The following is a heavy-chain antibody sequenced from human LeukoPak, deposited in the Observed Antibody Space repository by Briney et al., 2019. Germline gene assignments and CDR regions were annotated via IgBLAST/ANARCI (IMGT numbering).Heavy chain of an antibody. CDR2: INHSGST. J-gene: IGHJ4*02. D-gene: IGHD3-10*01. CDR3: ARGPRITMVRGVSRRSASFDY. CDR1: GGSFSGYY. Sequence: SETLSLTCAVYGGSFSGYYWSWIRQPPGKGLEWIGKINHSGSTNYNPSLKSRVTISVDTSKNQFSLKLSSVTAADTAVYYCARGPRITMVRGVSRRSASFDYWGQGTLVTVSS. V-gene: IGHV4-34*01.